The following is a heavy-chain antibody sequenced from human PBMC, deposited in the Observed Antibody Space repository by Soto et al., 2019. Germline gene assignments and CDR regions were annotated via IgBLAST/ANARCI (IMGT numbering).Heavy chain of an antibody. D-gene: IGHD2-21*01. V-gene: IGHV3-72*01. J-gene: IGHJ4*02. CDR1: GFTFSDHY. Sequence: EVQLVESGGGLVQPGGSLRLSCAASGFTFSDHYMDWVRQAPGKGLEWVGRSKNKADSYTTEYAASVKGRFTISRDGSKYSVLVQMNSLYTEDTAVYCCTVWGSWGDCGAAWGQGNLVNVSS. CDR3: TVWGSWGDCGAA. CDR2: SKNKADSYTT.